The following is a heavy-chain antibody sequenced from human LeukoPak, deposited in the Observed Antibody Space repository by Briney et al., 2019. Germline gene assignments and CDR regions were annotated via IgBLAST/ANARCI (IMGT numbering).Heavy chain of an antibody. J-gene: IGHJ4*02. CDR2: INPSGGST. CDR3: ARDAEVGARHFDY. D-gene: IGHD1-26*01. CDR1: GGTFSSYA. V-gene: IGHV1-46*01. Sequence: GASVTVSCTASGGTFSSYAISWVRQAPGQGLEWMEIINPSGGSTSYAQKFQGRVTMTRDTSTSTVYMELSSLRSEDTAVYYCARDAEVGARHFDYWGQGTLVTVSS.